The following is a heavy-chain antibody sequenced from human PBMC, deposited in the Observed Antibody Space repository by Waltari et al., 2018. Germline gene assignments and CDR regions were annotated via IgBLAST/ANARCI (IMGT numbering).Heavy chain of an antibody. V-gene: IGHV4-34*01. J-gene: IGHJ6*02. Sequence: QVQVQQWGAGLLRPSETLSLTCAVSGASFPGYYWIWIRQPPGKGLEWIWEINYSGATNYNPSLKSRVTISVDTSKNQFSLKMKSVTAADSAVYYCAREREQQLVQEWSGHYYTHYGMDVWGQGTTVTVSS. CDR1: GASFPGYY. D-gene: IGHD6-13*01. CDR3: AREREQQLVQEWSGHYYTHYGMDV. CDR2: INYSGAT.